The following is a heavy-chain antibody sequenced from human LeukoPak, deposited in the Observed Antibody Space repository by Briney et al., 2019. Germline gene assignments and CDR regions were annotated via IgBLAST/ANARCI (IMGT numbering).Heavy chain of an antibody. D-gene: IGHD2-21*01. Sequence: GGSLRLSCGAYGFILSRQWMRWVRQAAGKGLEWVENIKKDGSKNYYVDSLNGRFTISRHNAKNSLYLQMNSLRSESTAVYYCASELLFPFDYWGQGTLVTVSS. CDR3: ASELLFPFDY. V-gene: IGHV3-7*03. CDR2: IKKDGSKN. J-gene: IGHJ4*02. CDR1: GFILSRQW.